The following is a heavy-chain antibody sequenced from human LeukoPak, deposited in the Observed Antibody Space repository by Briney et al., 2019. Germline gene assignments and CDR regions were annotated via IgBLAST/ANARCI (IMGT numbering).Heavy chain of an antibody. J-gene: IGHJ5*02. Sequence: SVKVSCKASGGTFSSYAISWVRQAPGQGLEWMGGIIPIFGTANYAQKFQGRVTITTDESTSTAYIELSSLRSEDTAVYYCARLTSSIAAPVDWFDPWGQGTLVTVSS. D-gene: IGHD6-6*01. CDR1: GGTFSSYA. CDR2: IIPIFGTA. CDR3: ARLTSSIAAPVDWFDP. V-gene: IGHV1-69*05.